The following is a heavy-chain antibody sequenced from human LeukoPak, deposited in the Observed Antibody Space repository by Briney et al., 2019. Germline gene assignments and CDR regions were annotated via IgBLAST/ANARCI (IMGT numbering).Heavy chain of an antibody. D-gene: IGHD2-2*01. V-gene: IGHV3-30*18. CDR2: ISYDGSNK. J-gene: IGHJ4*02. CDR1: GFTFSSYG. CDR3: AKDRYSRTSCSSWYIDY. Sequence: GGSLRLSCAASGFTFSSYGIHWVRQAPSKGLEWVAVISYDGSNKYYADSVKGRFTISRDNSKNTLYLETNSLRAEDTAVYYCAKDRYSRTSCSSWYIDYWGQGTLVTVSS.